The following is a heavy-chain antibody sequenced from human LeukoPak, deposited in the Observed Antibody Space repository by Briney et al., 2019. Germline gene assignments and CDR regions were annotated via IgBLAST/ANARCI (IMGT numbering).Heavy chain of an antibody. D-gene: IGHD3-22*01. J-gene: IGHJ4*02. CDR2: ISAYNGNT. CDR3: ARLYDSSGYYNPDFDY. CDR1: GGTFSSYT. Sequence: ASVKVSCKASGGTFSSYTISWVRQAPGQGLEWMGWISAYNGNTNYAQKLQGRVTMTTDTSTSTAYMELRSLRSDDTAVYYCARLYDSSGYYNPDFDYWGQGTLVTVSS. V-gene: IGHV1-18*01.